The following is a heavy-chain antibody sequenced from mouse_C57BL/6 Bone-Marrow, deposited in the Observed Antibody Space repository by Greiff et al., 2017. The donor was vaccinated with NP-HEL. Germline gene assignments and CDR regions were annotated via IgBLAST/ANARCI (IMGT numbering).Heavy chain of an antibody. CDR3: TRGYYDYGGFAY. J-gene: IGHJ3*01. D-gene: IGHD2-4*01. V-gene: IGHV5-9-1*02. CDR1: GFTFSSYA. Sequence: DVQLVESGEGLVKPGGSLKLSCAASGFTFSSYAMSWVRQTPEKRLEWVAYISSGGDYIYYADTVKGRFTISRDNARNTLYLQMSSLKSEDTAMYYCTRGYYDYGGFAYWGQGTLVTVSA. CDR2: ISSGGDYI.